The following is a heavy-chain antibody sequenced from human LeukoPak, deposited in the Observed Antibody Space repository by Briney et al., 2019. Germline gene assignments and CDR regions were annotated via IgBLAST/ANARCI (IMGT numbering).Heavy chain of an antibody. CDR3: ALQPARRLSWFDP. CDR2: IYYGGST. V-gene: IGHV4-59*08. D-gene: IGHD2-2*01. J-gene: IGHJ5*02. CDR1: GGSISSYY. Sequence: SETLSLTCTVSGGSISSYYWSWIRQPPGKGLEWIGYIYYGGSTNYNPSLKSRVTISVDTSKNQFYLKLSSVTAADTAVYYCALQPARRLSWFDPWGQGTLVTVSS.